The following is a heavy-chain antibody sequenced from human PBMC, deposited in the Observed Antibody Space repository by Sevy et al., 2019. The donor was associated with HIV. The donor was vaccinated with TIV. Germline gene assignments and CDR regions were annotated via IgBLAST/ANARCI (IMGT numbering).Heavy chain of an antibody. CDR1: GFTFDNYW. J-gene: IGHJ4*02. V-gene: IGHV3-7*01. CDR2: IRQDGNEI. Sequence: GGFLRLSCVASGFTFDNYWMQWVRQAPGKGLEWVANIRQDGNEIYYADSVKGRFTISRDNAKESLYLQMSNLRVEDTAIYYCARRYFDLWGQGILVTVSS. CDR3: ARRYFDL.